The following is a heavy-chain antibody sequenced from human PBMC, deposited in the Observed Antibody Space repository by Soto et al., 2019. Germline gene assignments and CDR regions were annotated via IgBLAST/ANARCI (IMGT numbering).Heavy chain of an antibody. V-gene: IGHV3-20*04. CDR1: GFTFDDYG. CDR3: ARGSFAHYFDH. CDR2: INWNGGNT. Sequence: TGGSLRLSCEASGFTFDDYGMSWVRQAPGKGLEWVSAINWNGGNTDYADYVKGRFTISRDNVKRSLYLQMNSLRVDDTAFYYCARGSFAHYFDHWGQGA. J-gene: IGHJ4*02.